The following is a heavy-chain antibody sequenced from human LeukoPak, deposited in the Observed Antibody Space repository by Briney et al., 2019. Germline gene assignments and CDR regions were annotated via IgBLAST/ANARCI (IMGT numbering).Heavy chain of an antibody. V-gene: IGHV4-59*08. CDR3: ATFIHDLKLGSGFDY. CDR2: IYYSGST. Sequence: SETLSLTCTVSGGSISSYYWSWIRQLPGKGLEWIGYIYYSGSTNYNPSLKSRVTISVDTSKNQFSLKLSSVTAADTAVYYCATFIHDLKLGSGFDYWGQGTLVTVSS. D-gene: IGHD3-10*01. CDR1: GGSISSYY. J-gene: IGHJ4*02.